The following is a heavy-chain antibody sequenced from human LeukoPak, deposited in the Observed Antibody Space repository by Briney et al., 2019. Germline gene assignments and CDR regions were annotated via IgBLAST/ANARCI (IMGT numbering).Heavy chain of an antibody. D-gene: IGHD3-10*01. J-gene: IGHJ4*02. Sequence: GGSLRLSCATSGFTFSSYGMHWVRQAPGKGLEWVAVISYDGSNKYYADSVKGRFTISRDKSKNTLHLQMNSLRAEETAVYYCAKDLHYGSADYWGQGTLVTVSS. V-gene: IGHV3-30*18. CDR2: ISYDGSNK. CDR1: GFTFSSYG. CDR3: AKDLHYGSADY.